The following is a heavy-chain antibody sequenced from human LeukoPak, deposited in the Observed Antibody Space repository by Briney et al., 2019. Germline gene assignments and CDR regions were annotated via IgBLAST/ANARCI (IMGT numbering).Heavy chain of an antibody. CDR3: AREVTVTTLWHYYYYMDV. Sequence: GASVKLSCKASGYTFTSYYMHWVRQAPGQGLEWMGIINPSGGSTSYAQKFQGRVTMTRDTSTSTVYMELSSLRSEDTAVYYCAREVTVTTLWHYYYYMDVWGKGTTVTVSS. CDR1: GYTFTSYY. V-gene: IGHV1-46*01. D-gene: IGHD4-17*01. J-gene: IGHJ6*03. CDR2: INPSGGST.